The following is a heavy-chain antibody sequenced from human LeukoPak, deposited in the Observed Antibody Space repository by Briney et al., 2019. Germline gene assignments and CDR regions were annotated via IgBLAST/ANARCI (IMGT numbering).Heavy chain of an antibody. V-gene: IGHV3-21*01. CDR1: GFTFSSYS. D-gene: IGHD6-25*01. Sequence: GGSLRLPCAASGFTFSSYSMNWVRQAPGKGLEWVSSISSSSSYIYYADSVKGRFTISRDNAKNSLYLQMNSLRAEDTAVYYCARAASSGQGDYWGQGTLVTVSS. J-gene: IGHJ4*02. CDR3: ARAASSGQGDY. CDR2: ISSSSSYI.